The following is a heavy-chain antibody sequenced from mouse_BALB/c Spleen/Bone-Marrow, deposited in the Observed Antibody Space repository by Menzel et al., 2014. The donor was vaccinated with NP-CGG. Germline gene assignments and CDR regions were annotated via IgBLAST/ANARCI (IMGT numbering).Heavy chain of an antibody. J-gene: IGHJ3*01. D-gene: IGHD2-10*02. CDR3: ARDVGYGNYFVY. CDR2: SRNKAKHYTT. CDR1: GFTFSDFY. V-gene: IGHV7-1*02. Sequence: EVNVVESGRGLVQPGDSLRLSCATSGFTFSDFYMEWVRQPPGKRLEWIAASRNKAKHYTTEYSASVKGRFIVSRDTSQSILYLQMNALRAEDTAIYYCARDVGYGNYFVYWYQGTLVTVSA.